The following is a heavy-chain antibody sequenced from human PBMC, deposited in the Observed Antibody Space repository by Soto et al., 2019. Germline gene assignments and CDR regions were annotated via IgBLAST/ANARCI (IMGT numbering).Heavy chain of an antibody. V-gene: IGHV3-23*01. J-gene: IGHJ4*02. CDR2: IKNNGDTA. D-gene: IGHD3-3*01. CDR3: VLTARFTWSY. CDR1: GFTFSTYA. Sequence: EVQLLESGGDLVQPGGSLRLSCAASGFTFSTYAMSWVRQAPGKGLDWVATIKNNGDTAYYSASVKGRFTISRDNSKNTLFLQMNSLRAEDTALYFCVLTARFTWSYWGQGTLVTVSS.